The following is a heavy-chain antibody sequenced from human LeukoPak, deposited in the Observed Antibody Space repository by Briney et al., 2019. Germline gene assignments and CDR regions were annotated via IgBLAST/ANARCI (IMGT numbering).Heavy chain of an antibody. CDR1: GFTFSTYW. J-gene: IGHJ4*02. CDR2: INQDASEI. CDR3: ATDRDNSDWQKRFDS. Sequence: GGSLRLSCAASGFTFSTYWMNWYRQAPGKGLEWVGNINQDASEINYVDSVRGRFTISRDNAKNSLHLQMNSLRAEDTAVYYCATDRDNSDWQKRFDSWRQGTLVTVSS. D-gene: IGHD2-21*02. V-gene: IGHV3-7*01.